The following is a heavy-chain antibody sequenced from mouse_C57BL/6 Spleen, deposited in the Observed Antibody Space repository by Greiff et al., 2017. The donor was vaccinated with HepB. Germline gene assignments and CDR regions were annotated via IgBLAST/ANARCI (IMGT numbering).Heavy chain of an antibody. CDR2: IDPSDSYT. J-gene: IGHJ2*01. Sequence: VQLQQPGAELVMPGASVKLSCKASGYTFTSYWMHWVKQRPGQGLEWIGEIDPSDSYTNYNQKFKGKSTLTVDKSSSTAYMQLSSLTSEDSAVYYCARRGDDGYAFDYWGQGTTLTVSS. CDR3: ARRGDDGYAFDY. CDR1: GYTFTSYW. D-gene: IGHD2-3*01. V-gene: IGHV1-69*01.